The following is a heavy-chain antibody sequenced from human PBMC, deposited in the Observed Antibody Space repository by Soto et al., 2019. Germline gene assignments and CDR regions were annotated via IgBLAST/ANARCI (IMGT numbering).Heavy chain of an antibody. V-gene: IGHV1-69*12. CDR2: IIPIFGTA. D-gene: IGHD3-22*01. CDR3: ARAYYDSSGYYLDWYFDL. Sequence: QVQLVQSGAEVKKPGSSVKVSCKASGGTFSSYAISWVRQAPGQGLEWMGGIIPIFGTANYAQKFQGRVTITADESTSTDYMELSSLRSEDTAVYYCARAYYDSSGYYLDWYFDLWGRGTLVTVSS. CDR1: GGTFSSYA. J-gene: IGHJ2*01.